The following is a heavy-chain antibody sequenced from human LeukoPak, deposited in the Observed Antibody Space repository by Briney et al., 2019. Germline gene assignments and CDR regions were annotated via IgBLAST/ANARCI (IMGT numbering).Heavy chain of an antibody. V-gene: IGHV4-38-2*02. CDR3: VKSGGYGLIDY. Sequence: MTSETLSLTCTVSGYSVTINYYWGWIRQPPGKGLEWIGNIYYTGSTYYNASLQSRVTISIDTSKNQFSLRLNSVTAADTAMYYCVKSGGYGLIDYWGQGTLVTVSS. D-gene: IGHD1-26*01. J-gene: IGHJ4*02. CDR1: GYSVTINYY. CDR2: IYYTGST.